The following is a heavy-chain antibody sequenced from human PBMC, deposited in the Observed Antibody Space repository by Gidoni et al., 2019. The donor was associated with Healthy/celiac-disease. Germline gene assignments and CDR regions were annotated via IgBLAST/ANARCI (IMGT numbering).Heavy chain of an antibody. Sequence: QVQLVQSGAAVKKPGSSVKVSCKASGGTFSSYAISWVRPAPGQGLEWMGGILPIVGKANYAQKFQGRVTITADESTSTAYMELSSLRSEDTAVYYCARDGGYSYGSDAFDIWGQGTMVTVSS. CDR2: ILPIVGKA. V-gene: IGHV1-69*01. D-gene: IGHD5-18*01. CDR3: ARDGGYSYGSDAFDI. CDR1: GGTFSSYA. J-gene: IGHJ3*02.